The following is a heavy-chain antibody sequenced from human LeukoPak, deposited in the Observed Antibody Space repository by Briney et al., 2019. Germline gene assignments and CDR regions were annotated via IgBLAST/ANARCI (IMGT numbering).Heavy chain of an antibody. Sequence: SETLSLTCAVYGGSFSGYYWSWLRQPPGKGLEWIGEINHSGSTNYNPSLKSRVTISVDTSKNQFSLKLSSVTAADTAVYYCARAGITIFGVVIKSWFDPWGQGTLVTVSS. CDR1: GGSFSGYY. CDR2: INHSGST. J-gene: IGHJ5*02. V-gene: IGHV4-34*01. CDR3: ARAGITIFGVVIKSWFDP. D-gene: IGHD3-3*01.